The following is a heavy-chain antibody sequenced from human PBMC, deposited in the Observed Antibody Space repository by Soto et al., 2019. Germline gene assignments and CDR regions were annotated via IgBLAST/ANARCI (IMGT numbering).Heavy chain of an antibody. J-gene: IGHJ5*02. CDR1: GFTFSSYA. CDR3: AKDGKPMDYDFWSGYYIVGTNWFDP. V-gene: IGHV3-23*01. Sequence: GGSLRLSCAASGFTFSSYAMSWVRQAPGKGLEWVSAISGSGGSTYYADSVKGRFTISRDNSKNTLYLQMNSLRAEYTAVYYCAKDGKPMDYDFWSGYYIVGTNWFDPWGQGTLVTVSS. D-gene: IGHD3-3*01. CDR2: ISGSGGST.